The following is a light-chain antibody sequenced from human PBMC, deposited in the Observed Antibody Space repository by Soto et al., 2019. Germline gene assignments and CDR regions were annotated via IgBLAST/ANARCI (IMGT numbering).Light chain of an antibody. CDR1: QSISSW. Sequence: DIQMTQSPSTLSASVGDRVTITCRASQSISSWLAWYQQKPGKAPKLLIYDASSLESGVPSRFSGSGSGTEFTLTISSLQPDDFATYYCQQYNSYSLYTFGQGTKREIK. CDR2: DAS. V-gene: IGKV1-5*01. CDR3: QQYNSYSLYT. J-gene: IGKJ2*01.